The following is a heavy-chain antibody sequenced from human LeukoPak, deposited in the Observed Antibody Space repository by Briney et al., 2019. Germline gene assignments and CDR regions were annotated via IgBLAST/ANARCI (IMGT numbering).Heavy chain of an antibody. V-gene: IGHV3-21*01. CDR2: ISSSSSYI. J-gene: IGHJ4*02. Sequence: GGSLRLSCAASGFTFSSYSMNWVRQAPGKGLEWVSSISSSSSYIYYADSVKGRFTISRDNAKNSLYLQMNSLRAEDTAVYYCARDSKYSSSSGLHDYWGQGTLVTVSS. D-gene: IGHD6-6*01. CDR1: GFTFSSYS. CDR3: ARDSKYSSSSGLHDY.